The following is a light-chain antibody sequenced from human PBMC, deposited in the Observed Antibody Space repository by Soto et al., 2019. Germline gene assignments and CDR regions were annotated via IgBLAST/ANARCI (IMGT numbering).Light chain of an antibody. Sequence: EIVMTQSPATLSVSPGERATLFCRASQSVSSTLAWYQQKPGQAPRLLIYDASNRATGIPDRFSGSGSGTDFTLTISRLEPEDFAVYYCQQYGSSGTFGQGTKVDIK. V-gene: IGKV3-20*01. CDR1: QSVSST. CDR3: QQYGSSGT. J-gene: IGKJ1*01. CDR2: DAS.